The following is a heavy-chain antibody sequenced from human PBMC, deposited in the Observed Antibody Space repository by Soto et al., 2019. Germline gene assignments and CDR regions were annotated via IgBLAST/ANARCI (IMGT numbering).Heavy chain of an antibody. CDR1: GGTFSSYT. CDR2: IIPILGIA. CDR3: ARDRPQEEDYDILTGYFRDDAFDI. D-gene: IGHD3-9*01. J-gene: IGHJ3*02. Sequence: QVQLVQSGAEVKKPGSSVKVSCKASGGTFSSYTISWVRQAPGQRLEWMGRIIPILGIANYAQKFQGRVTITADKSTSTAYMELSSLRSEDTAVYYCARDRPQEEDYDILTGYFRDDAFDIWGQGTMVTVSS. V-gene: IGHV1-69*08.